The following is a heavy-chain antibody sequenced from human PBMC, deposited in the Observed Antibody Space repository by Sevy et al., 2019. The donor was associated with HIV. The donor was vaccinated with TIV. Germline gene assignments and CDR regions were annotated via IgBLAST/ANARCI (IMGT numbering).Heavy chain of an antibody. CDR1: GYSFTNFD. Sequence: ASVKVSCKAAGYSFTNFDINWVRQATGQGLEWMGWMNPNNGNTHYAQKFQGRVTMTRSSSANTAYMDLISLTSEETAIYYCARARLDYEFWSGSYFSRAPWGYKYYAMDVWGQGTTVTVSS. D-gene: IGHD3-3*01. CDR2: MNPNNGNT. V-gene: IGHV1-8*01. CDR3: ARARLDYEFWSGSYFSRAPWGYKYYAMDV. J-gene: IGHJ6*02.